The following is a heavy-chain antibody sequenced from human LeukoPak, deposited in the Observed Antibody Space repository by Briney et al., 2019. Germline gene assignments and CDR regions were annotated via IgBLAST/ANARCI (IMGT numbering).Heavy chain of an antibody. CDR3: ARYSSSWSIDY. Sequence: SETLSLTCTVSGGSISSGGYYWSWIRQHPGKGLEWIGYIYYSGSTYYNPSLKSRVTISVDTSKNQFSLKLSSVTAADTAVYYCARYSSSWSIDYWGQGTLVTVSS. CDR2: IYYSGST. V-gene: IGHV4-31*03. D-gene: IGHD6-13*01. CDR1: GGSISSGGYY. J-gene: IGHJ4*02.